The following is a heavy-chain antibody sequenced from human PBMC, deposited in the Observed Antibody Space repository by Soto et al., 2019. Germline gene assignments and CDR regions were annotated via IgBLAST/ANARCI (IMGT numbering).Heavy chain of an antibody. CDR2: IYASGST. CDR1: GGSISSYY. D-gene: IGHD2-2*01. CDR3: ARDCSTSSCYNAGSYYYYGMDV. Sequence: SETLSLTCTVSGGSISSYYWSWIRQPAGKGLEWIGRIYASGSTNYSPSLKSRVTMSLDTSKNQFFLKLSSLTAADTAVYYCARDCSTSSCYNAGSYYYYGMDVWGQGTTVTVSS. J-gene: IGHJ6*02. V-gene: IGHV4-4*07.